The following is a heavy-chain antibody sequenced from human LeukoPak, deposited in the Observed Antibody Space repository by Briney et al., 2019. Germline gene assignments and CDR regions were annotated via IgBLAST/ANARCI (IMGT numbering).Heavy chain of an antibody. D-gene: IGHD3-3*01. J-gene: IGHJ6*02. CDR1: GGSISSYH. CDR3: TRSLGVVIHGGMDV. Sequence: SETLSLTCTVSGGSISSYHWSWIRQPPGKGLEWIGHIYYTRSTNYNPSLKSRVTISRDTSENQFSLKLSSVTAADTAVYYCTRSLGVVIHGGMDVWGQGTTVTVSS. CDR2: IYYTRST. V-gene: IGHV4-59*01.